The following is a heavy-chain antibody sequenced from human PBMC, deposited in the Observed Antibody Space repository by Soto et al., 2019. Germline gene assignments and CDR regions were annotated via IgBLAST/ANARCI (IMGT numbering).Heavy chain of an antibody. CDR1: TFTFSDFG. Sequence: QVQVEEIGGGVVQPGRSLRLSCAGPTFTFSDFGFHWVRQAPGKGLEWVAMISYDGSDQYYGDSVQGRFTIYRDDSKNTVYLQMNSLRAEDTAMYYCAKSTYCNGGSCFPQYWGPGTLVTVSS. J-gene: IGHJ4*02. D-gene: IGHD2-15*01. V-gene: IGHV3-30*18. CDR3: AKSTYCNGGSCFPQY. CDR2: ISYDGSDQ.